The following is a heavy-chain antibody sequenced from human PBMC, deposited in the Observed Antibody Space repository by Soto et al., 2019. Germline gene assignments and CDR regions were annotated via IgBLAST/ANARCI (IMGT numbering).Heavy chain of an antibody. V-gene: IGHV4-39*01. CDR3: VSQRTTVPTQAYFDY. D-gene: IGHD4-17*01. CDR1: GGSVTNSSYY. Sequence: SETLSLSCAVSGGSVTNSSYYWVWIRHSPGKGLEWIGSVYYRGRSYSKSSVKSRVTISVDTSKNRFSLSLNSVTASDTAVYFCVSQRTTVPTQAYFDYWGPGALVTVSS. J-gene: IGHJ4*02. CDR2: VYYRGRS.